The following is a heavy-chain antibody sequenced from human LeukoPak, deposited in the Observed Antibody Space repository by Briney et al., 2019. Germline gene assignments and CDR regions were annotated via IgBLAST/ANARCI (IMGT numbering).Heavy chain of an antibody. CDR1: GASISTYY. CDR3: ARAGKLHEIFDY. Sequence: SETLSLTCTVSGASISTYYWSWIRQPAGKGLEWIGRIDTSGSTNYNSALMSRVGMSVHASKNQLSLTLSSKTAADTAVYYCARAGKLHEIFDYWGQGTLVTVSS. CDR2: IDTSGST. J-gene: IGHJ4*02. V-gene: IGHV4-4*07. D-gene: IGHD1-7*01.